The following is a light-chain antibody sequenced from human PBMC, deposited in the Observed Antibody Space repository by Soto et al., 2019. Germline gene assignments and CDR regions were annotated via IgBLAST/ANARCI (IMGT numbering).Light chain of an antibody. Sequence: EIVLTQSPATLSVSPGERATLSCRASQSVSSDLAWYHQKPGQAPRLLIYGASTRATGIPARFSGSGSGTDFTLNISRLEPDDFAVYYCQQYGDSPLTFGGGTKVDIK. J-gene: IGKJ4*01. CDR2: GAS. V-gene: IGKV3-15*01. CDR1: QSVSSD. CDR3: QQYGDSPLT.